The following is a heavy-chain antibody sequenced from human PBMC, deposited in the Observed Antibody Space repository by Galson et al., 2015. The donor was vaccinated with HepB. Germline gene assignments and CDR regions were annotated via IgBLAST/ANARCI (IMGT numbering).Heavy chain of an antibody. CDR2: ISGSGDGT. Sequence: SLRLSCAASGFTFSKYVMTWVRQAPGKGLEWVSGISGSGDGTYYADSVKGRFTISRDNSKNTLYLQMNSLRAEDTAVYYCAKGVSSGCEEDYWGQGTLVTVSA. V-gene: IGHV3-23*01. D-gene: IGHD3-22*01. J-gene: IGHJ4*02. CDR3: AKGVSSGCEEDY. CDR1: GFTFSKYV.